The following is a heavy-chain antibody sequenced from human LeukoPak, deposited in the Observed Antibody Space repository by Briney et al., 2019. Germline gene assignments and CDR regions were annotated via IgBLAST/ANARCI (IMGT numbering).Heavy chain of an antibody. V-gene: IGHV4-59*01. CDR3: ARDFGDYRVDY. CDR2: IYHSGST. J-gene: IGHJ4*02. D-gene: IGHD4-17*01. Sequence: SETLSLTCTVSGDSIGSYFWSWIRQSPGKGLEWIGHIYHSGSTNYNPSLKSRVTISLDTSKNQFSLKLTSVTSADTAVYYCARDFGDYRVDYWGQGTLVTVTS. CDR1: GDSIGSYF.